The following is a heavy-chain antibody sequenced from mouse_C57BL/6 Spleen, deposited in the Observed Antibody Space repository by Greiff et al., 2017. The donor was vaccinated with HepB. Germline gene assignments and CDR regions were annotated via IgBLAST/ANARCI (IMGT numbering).Heavy chain of an antibody. D-gene: IGHD2-5*01. CDR3: AFYSNYPWFAY. V-gene: IGHV1-52*01. CDR2: IDPSDSET. J-gene: IGHJ3*01. Sequence: VQLQQPGAELVRPGSSVKLSCKASGYTFTSYWMHWVKQRPIQGLEWIGNIDPSDSETHYNQKFKDKATLTVDKSSSTAYMQLSSLTSEDSAVYYCAFYSNYPWFAYWGQGTLVTVSA. CDR1: GYTFTSYW.